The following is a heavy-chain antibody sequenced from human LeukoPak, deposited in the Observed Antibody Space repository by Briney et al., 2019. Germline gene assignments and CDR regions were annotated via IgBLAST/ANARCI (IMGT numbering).Heavy chain of an antibody. J-gene: IGHJ5*02. CDR1: GGSFTGYY. D-gene: IGHD3-10*01. V-gene: IGHV4-34*01. CDR2: ISHSGST. CDR3: ARGGRFGVGFIS. Sequence: SETLSLTCAVYGGSFTGYYWSWIRQPPGKGLEWIGEISHSGSTNYNPSLKSRVTISLDTSKNQFSLELSSVTAADTAVYYCARGGRFGVGFISWGQGTLVTVSS.